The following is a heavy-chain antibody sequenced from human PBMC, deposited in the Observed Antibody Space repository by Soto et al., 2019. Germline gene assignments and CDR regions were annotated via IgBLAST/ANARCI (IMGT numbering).Heavy chain of an antibody. D-gene: IGHD1-1*01. Sequence: SETLSLTCTVSGGSISSGDYYWSWIRQPPGKGLEWIGYIYYSGSTYYNPSLKSRVTISVDTSKNQFSLKLSSVTAADTAVYYCARHILEPSTGAEWFDPWGQGSLVTVSS. J-gene: IGHJ5*02. CDR2: IYYSGST. CDR1: GGSISSGDYY. V-gene: IGHV4-30-4*01. CDR3: ARHILEPSTGAEWFDP.